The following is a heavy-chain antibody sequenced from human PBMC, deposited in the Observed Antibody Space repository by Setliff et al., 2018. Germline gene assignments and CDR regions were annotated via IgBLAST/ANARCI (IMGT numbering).Heavy chain of an antibody. D-gene: IGHD2-8*01. V-gene: IGHV1-18*01. J-gene: IGHJ4*02. CDR1: GYTFSDYG. CDR2: VSPHNGKT. CDR3: ARDPGFHSGTWCLGD. Sequence: GASVKVSCKASGYTFSDYGIAWVRQAPGQGLEWMGWVSPHNGKTYDSPKLHGRVTLTTDTSTSTAYMELRSLGSDDTAVYFCARDPGFHSGTWCLGDWGQGTQVTVSS.